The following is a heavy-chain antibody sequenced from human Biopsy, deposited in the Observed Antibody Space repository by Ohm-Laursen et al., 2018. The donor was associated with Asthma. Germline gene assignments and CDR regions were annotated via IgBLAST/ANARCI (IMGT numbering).Heavy chain of an antibody. J-gene: IGHJ5*02. D-gene: IGHD7-27*01. V-gene: IGHV1-2*06. CDR1: GYTFIGYH. CDR3: ARGQKSPGDRWFDP. CDR2: INPNSGGT. Sequence: GPSVKVSCKLSGYTFIGYHIHWVRHAPGQGLEWMGRINPNSGGTNYAQKFQGRVTMTSDTSISTAYMELSRLRSDDTALYYCARGQKSPGDRWFDPWGQGTLVTVSS.